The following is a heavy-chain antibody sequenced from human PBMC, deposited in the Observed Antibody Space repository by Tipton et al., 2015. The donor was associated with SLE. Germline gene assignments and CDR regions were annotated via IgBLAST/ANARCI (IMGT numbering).Heavy chain of an antibody. CDR3: ARGGVHDYGDSD. Sequence: TLSLTCTVSGASISTDNYYRSWIRQPAGKGLEWVGRIYTSGSTNYNPSLKSRVTISVDTSKNQFSLKLSSVTAADTAVYYCARGGVHDYGDSDWGQGTLVTVSS. CDR1: GASISTDNYY. D-gene: IGHD4-17*01. V-gene: IGHV4-61*02. CDR2: IYTSGST. J-gene: IGHJ4*02.